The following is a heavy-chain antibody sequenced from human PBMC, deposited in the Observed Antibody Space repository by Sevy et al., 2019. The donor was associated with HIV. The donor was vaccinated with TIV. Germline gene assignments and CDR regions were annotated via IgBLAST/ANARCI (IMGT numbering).Heavy chain of an antibody. Sequence: GGSLRLSCAASGFTFSNAWMSWVRRAPGKGLEWVGHRKSKTDGGATDYAAPVKGRFTISRDDSKNTLYLQMISLKTEDTAVYYCTTDLGNYYDTGDAFDIWGQGTMVTVSS. CDR1: GFTFSNAW. D-gene: IGHD3-22*01. V-gene: IGHV3-15*01. J-gene: IGHJ3*02. CDR2: RKSKTDGGAT. CDR3: TTDLGNYYDTGDAFDI.